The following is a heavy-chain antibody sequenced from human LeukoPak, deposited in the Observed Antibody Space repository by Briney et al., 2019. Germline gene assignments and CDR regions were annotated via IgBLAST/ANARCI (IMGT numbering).Heavy chain of an antibody. CDR1: GFTFSSYA. CDR3: ARLQYDSGPRGGLDI. D-gene: IGHD4-11*01. CDR2: ISGSGGST. V-gene: IGHV3-23*01. Sequence: AGGSLRLSCAASGFTFSSYAMSWVRQAPGKGLEWVSAISGSGGSTYYADSVKGRFTISRDNSKNTLFLQMNSLRAEDTALYYCARLQYDSGPRGGLDIWGQGTMVTVSS. J-gene: IGHJ3*02.